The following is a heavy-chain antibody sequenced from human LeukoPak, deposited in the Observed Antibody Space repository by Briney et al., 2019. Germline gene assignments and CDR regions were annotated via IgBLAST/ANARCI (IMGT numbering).Heavy chain of an antibody. J-gene: IGHJ4*02. V-gene: IGHV3-23*01. CDR1: GFTLSTYA. Sequence: GGCLRLSCAASGFTLSTYAMSAVRQAPRGGVEWVSTISGSVGRTYNADSVKGRFTISRDSSRNTIYLQMNSQRGEDTARYYCARGIRAAAGKGYFDHWGQGTLVTVSS. D-gene: IGHD6-13*01. CDR3: ARGIRAAAGKGYFDH. CDR2: ISGSVGRT.